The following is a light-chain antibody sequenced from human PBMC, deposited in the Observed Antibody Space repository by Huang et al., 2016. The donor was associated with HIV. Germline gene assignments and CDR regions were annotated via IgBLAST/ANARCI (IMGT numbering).Light chain of an antibody. CDR3: QQRSAWPLT. J-gene: IGKJ4*01. CDR1: QSVRSY. V-gene: IGKV3-11*01. CDR2: DAS. Sequence: EIVLTQSPATLSLSPGERATLSCRASQSVRSYLAWYQQKPGQAPRLLIYDASTRATGLPARFSGSGSGTDFTLTISNLQSEDFAVYYCQQRSAWPLTFGGGTKVEI.